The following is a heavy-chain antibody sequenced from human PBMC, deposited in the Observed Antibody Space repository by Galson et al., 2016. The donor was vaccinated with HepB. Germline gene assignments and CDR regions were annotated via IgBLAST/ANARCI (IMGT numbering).Heavy chain of an antibody. J-gene: IGHJ6*03. CDR1: GFTFNSYA. D-gene: IGHD2/OR15-2a*01. CDR3: AKSRIYFYYMDI. CDR2: VGNTGVDT. V-gene: IGHV3-23*01. Sequence: SLRLSCAASGFTFNSYAMDWVRQAPGKGLEWVSTVGNTGVDTDYADSVKGRFTISRDNSKNMVFLQMNSLRPEDTAVYICAKSRIYFYYMDIWGKGTTITVSS.